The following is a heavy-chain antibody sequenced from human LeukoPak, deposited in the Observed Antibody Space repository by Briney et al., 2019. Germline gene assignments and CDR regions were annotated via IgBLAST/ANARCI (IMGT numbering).Heavy chain of an antibody. D-gene: IGHD2-2*01. V-gene: IGHV5-51*01. CDR1: GYSFTSYW. CDR2: IYPGDSDT. CDR3: ARLRYCSSTSCYGSAFDI. Sequence: GESLKISCQGSGYSFTSYWIGWVRQMPGKGLEWMGIIYPGDSDTRYSPSFQGQVTISADKSISTAYLQWSSLKASDTAMYYCARLRYCSSTSCYGSAFDIWGQGTMVTVSS. J-gene: IGHJ3*02.